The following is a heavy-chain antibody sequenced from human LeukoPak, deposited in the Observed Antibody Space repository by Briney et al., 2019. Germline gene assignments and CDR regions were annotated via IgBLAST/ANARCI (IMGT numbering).Heavy chain of an antibody. Sequence: GGSLRLSCAASGFTFSSYDMSWVRQAPGKGLEWVSVIGSSGGSTYYADSVKGRFTISRGNSKNTLYLQMNSLRAEDTAVYYCAKMEVVTADDKYFQYWGQGTLVTVSS. CDR3: AKMEVVTADDKYFQY. CDR1: GFTFSSYD. J-gene: IGHJ1*01. V-gene: IGHV3-23*01. D-gene: IGHD2-21*02. CDR2: IGSSGGST.